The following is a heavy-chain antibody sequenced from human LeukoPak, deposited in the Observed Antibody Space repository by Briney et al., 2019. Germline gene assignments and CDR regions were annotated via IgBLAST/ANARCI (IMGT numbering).Heavy chain of an antibody. V-gene: IGHV2-5*02. CDR1: GFSLTTSEVA. CDR2: IYGAGEI. CDR3: AHRDGGYFDY. J-gene: IGHJ4*02. D-gene: IGHD2-15*01. Sequence: SGPTRVKPTQTLTLTCTFSGFSLTTSEVAVGWIRQPPGKALEWLALIYGAGEIHYSPSLNNGLTITKDTSKNQVVLTMTNMDPVDTATYYCAHRDGGYFDYWGQGTLVTVSS.